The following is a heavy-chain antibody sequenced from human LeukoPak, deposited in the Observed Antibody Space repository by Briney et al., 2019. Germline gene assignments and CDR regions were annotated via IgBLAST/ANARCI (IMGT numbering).Heavy chain of an antibody. CDR1: GYTFTGYY. CDR2: INPNSGGT. V-gene: IGHV1-2*06. D-gene: IGHD1-26*01. J-gene: IGHJ4*02. CDR3: ARDTSGSLGHY. Sequence: ASVKVSCKASGYTFTGYYMHWVQQAPGQGLEWMGRINPNSGGTNYAQKFQGRVTMTRDTSISTAYMELSRLRSDDAAVYYCARDTSGSLGHYWGQGTLVTVSS.